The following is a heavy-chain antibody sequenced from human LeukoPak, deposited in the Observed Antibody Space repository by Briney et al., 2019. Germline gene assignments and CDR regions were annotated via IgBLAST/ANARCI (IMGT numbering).Heavy chain of an antibody. CDR2: MSSDGHNK. CDR3: ARTISVFGILPDNWLDS. J-gene: IGHJ5*01. V-gene: IGHV3-30*03. D-gene: IGHD3-3*01. Sequence: PGGSLRLSCAGSGFTLRHSAMHWLRQAPRKCLEWLPVMSSDGHNKSYSDSVEGRFTISRDDSKNTLYLHLNSLRSEDTGIDYCARTISVFGILPDNWLDSWGQGIPVTVSS. CDR1: GFTLRHSA.